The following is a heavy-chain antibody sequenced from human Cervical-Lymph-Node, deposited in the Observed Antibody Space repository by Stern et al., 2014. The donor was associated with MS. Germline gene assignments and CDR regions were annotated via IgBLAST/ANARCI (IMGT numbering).Heavy chain of an antibody. CDR2: LHASGAP. D-gene: IGHD1-26*01. Sequence: QLQLQESGPGLVKPSQTLSLTCTVSGASISSGTSYWSWIRQPAGGGLEWIGRLHASGAPYYNPSLKSRVTISGDTSKNHFSLNLNSVTAADTAVYYCARGHWELLGNNYFDSWGQGTLVTVSS. CDR1: GASISSGTSY. J-gene: IGHJ4*02. CDR3: ARGHWELLGNNYFDS. V-gene: IGHV4-61*02.